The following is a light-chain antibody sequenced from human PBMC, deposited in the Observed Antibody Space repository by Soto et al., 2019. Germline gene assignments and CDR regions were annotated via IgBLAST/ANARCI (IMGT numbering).Light chain of an antibody. J-gene: IGKJ1*01. CDR1: QSVTTN. CDR2: DVS. CDR3: QQYGSSPGT. V-gene: IGKV3-20*01. Sequence: EMVMTQSPAILSVSPGESATLSCRASQSVTTNFAWYQQKSGQSPRLLIYDVSIRATGVPARFSGTGSETDFTLTINRLEPEDFAVYYCQQYGSSPGTFGQGTKVDIK.